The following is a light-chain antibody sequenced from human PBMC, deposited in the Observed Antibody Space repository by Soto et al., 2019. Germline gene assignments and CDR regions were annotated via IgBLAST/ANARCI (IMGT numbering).Light chain of an antibody. CDR1: NTNMGAGHD. J-gene: IGLJ2*01. CDR2: GNN. V-gene: IGLV1-40*01. Sequence: QSVLTQPPSVSGAPGRRATTPCTGGNTNMGAGHDVHGYQQVPGKAPKLLIYGNNNRPSGVPDRFSGSKSGTSASLAITGLQTEDEADYYCRSYDSSLRVFGGGTKLTVL. CDR3: RSYDSSLRV.